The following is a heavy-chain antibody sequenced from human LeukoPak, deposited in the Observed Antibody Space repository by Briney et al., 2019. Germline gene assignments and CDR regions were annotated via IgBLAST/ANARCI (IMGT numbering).Heavy chain of an antibody. J-gene: IGHJ4*02. CDR3: TRHQWWLAPRNFDY. CDR2: IYHSGNT. CDR1: GGSISSSSYY. V-gene: IGHV4-39*01. D-gene: IGHD2-8*01. Sequence: SETLSLTCTVPGGSISSSSYYWGWIRQPPGKGLEWIGSIYHSGNTNYNPSLKSRVTISVDTSKIQFSLKLSSVTAADMAVYYCTRHQWWLAPRNFDYWGQGTLVTVSS.